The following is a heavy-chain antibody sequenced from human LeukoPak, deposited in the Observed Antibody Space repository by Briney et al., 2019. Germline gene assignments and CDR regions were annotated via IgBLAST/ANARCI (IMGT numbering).Heavy chain of an antibody. CDR3: ARGNVRE. D-gene: IGHD3-10*02. J-gene: IGHJ4*02. V-gene: IGHV3-30*03. CDR2: ISYDGTNK. Sequence: QPGRSLRLSCAASGFTFSSYDLHWVRQAPGKGLEWVAVISYDGTNKYYTDSVKGRFTISRDNSKNTLYLQMNSLRAEDTAVYYCARGNVREWGQGTLVTVSS. CDR1: GFTFSSYD.